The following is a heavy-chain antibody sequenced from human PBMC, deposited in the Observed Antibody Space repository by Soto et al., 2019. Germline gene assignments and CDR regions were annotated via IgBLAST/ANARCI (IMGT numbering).Heavy chain of an antibody. CDR1: GFTFSSYS. CDR2: ISSSSSYI. Sequence: EVQLVESGGGLVKPGGSLRLSCAASGFTFSSYSMNWVRQAPGKGLEWVSSISSSSSYIYYADSVKGRFTISRDNAKNSLYRQMNSLRAEDTAVYYCARDIAVAGYDYYYGMDVWGQGTTVTVSS. J-gene: IGHJ6*02. CDR3: ARDIAVAGYDYYYGMDV. D-gene: IGHD6-19*01. V-gene: IGHV3-21*01.